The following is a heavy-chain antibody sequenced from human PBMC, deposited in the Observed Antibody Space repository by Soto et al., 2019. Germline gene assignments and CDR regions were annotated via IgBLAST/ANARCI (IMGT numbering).Heavy chain of an antibody. V-gene: IGHV4-39*01. J-gene: IGHJ5*01. CDR3: GRVVEGATRHTDPDS. CDR1: GVSIHNSHSF. Sequence: SETLSLTCTVSGVSIHNSHSFWAWIRQPPGKGLQFIASVYHNGGAHYNSSLKGRVTISVDTANNQVSLRMRSLTAADTAFYYCGRVVEGATRHTDPDSWGQGILVTVSS. CDR2: VYHNGGA. D-gene: IGHD2-21*01.